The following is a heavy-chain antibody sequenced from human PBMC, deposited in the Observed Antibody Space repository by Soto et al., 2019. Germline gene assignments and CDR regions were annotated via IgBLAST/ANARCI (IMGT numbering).Heavy chain of an antibody. J-gene: IGHJ6*02. Sequence: PSETLSLTCTVSGGSISSYYWSWIRQPPGKGLEWIGYIYYSGSTNYNPSLKSRVTISVDTSKNQFSLKLSSVTAADTDVYYCARDVKVPALGDRSYYYYGMEVWGQGTTVTVSS. CDR1: GGSISSYY. CDR2: IYYSGST. V-gene: IGHV4-59*01. D-gene: IGHD3-16*01. CDR3: ARDVKVPALGDRSYYYYGMEV.